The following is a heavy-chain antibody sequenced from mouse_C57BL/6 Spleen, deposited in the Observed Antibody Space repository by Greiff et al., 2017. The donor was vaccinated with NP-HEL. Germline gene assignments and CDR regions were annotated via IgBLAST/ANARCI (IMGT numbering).Heavy chain of an antibody. V-gene: IGHV10-1*01. D-gene: IGHD2-4*01. CDR3: VRGDLFDDYDVAY. CDR2: IRSKSNNYAT. CDR1: GFSFNTYA. J-gene: IGHJ3*01. Sequence: DVMLVESGGGLVQPKGSLKLSCAASGFSFNTYAMNWVRQAPGKGLEWVARIRSKSNNYATYYADSVKDRFTISRDDSESMLYLQMNNLKTEDTAMYYCVRGDLFDDYDVAYWGQGTLVTVSA.